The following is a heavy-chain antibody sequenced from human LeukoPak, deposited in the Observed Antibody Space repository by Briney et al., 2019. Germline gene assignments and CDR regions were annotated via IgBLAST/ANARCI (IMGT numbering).Heavy chain of an antibody. CDR3: ARVKNYYDSSGYAFDI. CDR2: MNPNSGNT. Sequence: ASVKVSCKASGYTFTSYDINWVRQATGQGLEWVGWMNPNSGNTGYAQKFQGRVTMTRNTSISTAYMELSSLRSEDTAVCYCARVKNYYDSSGYAFDIWGQGTMVTVSS. V-gene: IGHV1-8*01. CDR1: GYTFTSYD. D-gene: IGHD3-22*01. J-gene: IGHJ3*02.